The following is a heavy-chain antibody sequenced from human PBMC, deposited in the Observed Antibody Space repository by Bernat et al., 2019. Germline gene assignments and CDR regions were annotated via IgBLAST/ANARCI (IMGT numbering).Heavy chain of an antibody. D-gene: IGHD3-10*01. J-gene: IGHJ3*02. CDR2: INTYNGNT. V-gene: IGHV1-18*01. CDR3: ARRYYDSGSYRAFDI. CDR1: GYSFTSYG. Sequence: QVQLVQSGAEVKKPGASVKVSCKASGYSFTSYGVSWVRQAPGQGLEWMGWINTYNGNTNYAQEIQGRVTMTTDTSTSTAYMELRSLRSDDTAVYYCARRYYDSGSYRAFDIWGQGTMVTVSS.